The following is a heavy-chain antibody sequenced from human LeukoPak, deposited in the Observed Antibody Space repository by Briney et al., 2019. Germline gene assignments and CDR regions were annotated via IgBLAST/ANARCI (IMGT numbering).Heavy chain of an antibody. Sequence: PGGSLRLSCAASGFTFSSYSMNWVRQAPGKGLEWVSGISWNSGSIGYADSVKGRFTISRDNAKNSLYLQMNSLRAEDTALYYCAKGKGILSSPEGYFDYWGQGTLVTVSS. CDR3: AKGKGILSSPEGYFDY. CDR1: GFTFSSYS. J-gene: IGHJ4*02. V-gene: IGHV3-9*01. CDR2: ISWNSGSI.